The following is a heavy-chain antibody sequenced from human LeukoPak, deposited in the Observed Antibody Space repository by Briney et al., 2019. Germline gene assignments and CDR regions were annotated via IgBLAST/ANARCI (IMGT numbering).Heavy chain of an antibody. Sequence: GGSLRLSCAASGFTFSTYTMHWVRQAPGEGLEYVSAISSNGGSTYYAKSVKGRFTISRDNSKNTLYLQMGSLRAEDMAVYHCARVGPVDDSGDYAHDYWGQGTLVTVSS. CDR3: ARVGPVDDSGDYAHDY. J-gene: IGHJ4*02. D-gene: IGHD4-17*01. CDR1: GFTFSTYT. V-gene: IGHV3-64*01. CDR2: ISSNGGST.